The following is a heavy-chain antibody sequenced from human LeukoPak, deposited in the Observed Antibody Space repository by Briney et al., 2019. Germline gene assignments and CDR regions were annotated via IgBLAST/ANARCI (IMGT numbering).Heavy chain of an antibody. CDR1: GGSISSYY. CDR2: IYTSGST. V-gene: IGHV4-4*07. D-gene: IGHD3-16*01. J-gene: IGHJ4*02. Sequence: SETLSLTCTVSGGSISSYYWSWIRQPAVKGLEWIGRIYTSGSTNYNPSLKSRVTMSVDTSKSQFSLKLSSVTAADTAVYYCARGRKPTWGGKPRTYFDYWGQGTLVTVSS. CDR3: ARGRKPTWGGKPRTYFDY.